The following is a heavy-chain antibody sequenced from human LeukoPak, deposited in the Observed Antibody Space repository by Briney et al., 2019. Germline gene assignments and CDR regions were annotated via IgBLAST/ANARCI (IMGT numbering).Heavy chain of an antibody. CDR2: ISYDGSNK. Sequence: GGSLRLSCAASGFTFSSYAMHWVRQAPGKGLEWVAVISYDGSNKYYADSVKGRFTISRDNSKNTLYLQVNSLRAEDTAVYYCARAVGATRVIDYYYYYMDVWGKGTTVTVSS. J-gene: IGHJ6*03. V-gene: IGHV3-30*04. D-gene: IGHD1-26*01. CDR3: ARAVGATRVIDYYYYYMDV. CDR1: GFTFSSYA.